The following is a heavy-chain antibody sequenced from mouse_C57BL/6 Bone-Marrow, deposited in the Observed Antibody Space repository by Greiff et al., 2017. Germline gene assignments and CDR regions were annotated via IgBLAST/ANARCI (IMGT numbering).Heavy chain of an antibody. J-gene: IGHJ4*01. CDR1: GFTFSSYA. CDR2: ISDGGSYT. Sequence: EVQLVESGGGLVKPGGSLKLSCAASGFTFSSYAMSWVRQTPEKRLEWVATISDGGSYTYYPDNVKGRFTISRDKAKNNLYLQMSHLKSEDTAMYYCAREYAINNWGQGDSVTVSS. V-gene: IGHV5-4*01. CDR3: AREYAINN.